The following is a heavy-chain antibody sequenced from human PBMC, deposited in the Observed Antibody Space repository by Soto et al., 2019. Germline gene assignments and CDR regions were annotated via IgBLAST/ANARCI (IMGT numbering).Heavy chain of an antibody. J-gene: IGHJ3*02. V-gene: IGHV4-31*03. D-gene: IGHD7-27*01. CDR3: ARDAGRDGSNYWGSSRAFDI. CDR2: IYYSGGT. Sequence: QVQLQESGPGLVKPSQTLSLTCTVSGGSISSGGYYWSWIRQHPGKGLEWIGYIYYSGGTYYNPTLKSRVTKSVDPSKNKFSLKLSSVTAADTAVDYCARDAGRDGSNYWGSSRAFDIWGQGTMVTVSS. CDR1: GGSISSGGYY.